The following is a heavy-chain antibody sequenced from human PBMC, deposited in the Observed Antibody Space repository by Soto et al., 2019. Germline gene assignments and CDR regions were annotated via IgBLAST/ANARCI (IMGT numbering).Heavy chain of an antibody. J-gene: IGHJ4*02. V-gene: IGHV2-5*02. Sequence: QITLKESGPTLVKPTQTLTLTCTFSGFSLSTSGVGVGWIRQPPGKALEWLALIYWDDDKRYSPSLKSRLTITKDTSKNQVVLTMTNMDPVDPATYYCAQTGVYYGDYGFDYWGQGTLVTVSS. D-gene: IGHD4-17*01. CDR2: IYWDDDK. CDR3: AQTGVYYGDYGFDY. CDR1: GFSLSTSGVG.